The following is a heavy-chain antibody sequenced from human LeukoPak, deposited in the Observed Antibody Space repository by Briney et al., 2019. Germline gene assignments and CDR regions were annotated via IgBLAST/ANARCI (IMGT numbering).Heavy chain of an antibody. CDR2: IYSGGST. V-gene: IGHV3-66*01. CDR1: GFTVSSNY. Sequence: GGSLRLSCAASGFTVSSNYMSWVRQAPGKGLEWVSVIYSGGSTYYADSVKGRFTISKDNGKNSLYLQMNSLRAEDTAVYYCARDRYRRVVPVAITFWGQGTLVTVSS. CDR3: ARDRYRRVVPVAITF. D-gene: IGHD2-2*02. J-gene: IGHJ4*02.